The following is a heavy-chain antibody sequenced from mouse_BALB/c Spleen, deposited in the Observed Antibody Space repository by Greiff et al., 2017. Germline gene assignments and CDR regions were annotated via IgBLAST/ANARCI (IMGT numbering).Heavy chain of an antibody. CDR2: IDPSDSET. V-gene: IGHV1S126*01. CDR3: ARYDYDGCDY. D-gene: IGHD2-4*01. J-gene: IGHJ2*01. Sequence: VQLQESGPQLVRPGASVKISCKASGYSFTSYWMHWVKQRPGQGLEWIGMIDPSDSETRLNQKFKDKATLTVDKSSSTAYMQLSSPTSEDSAVYYCARYDYDGCDYWGQGTTLTVSA. CDR1: GYSFTSYW.